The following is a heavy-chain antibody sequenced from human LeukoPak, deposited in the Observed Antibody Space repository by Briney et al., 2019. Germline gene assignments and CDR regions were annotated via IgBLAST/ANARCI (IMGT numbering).Heavy chain of an antibody. CDR1: GFTFSSYA. CDR3: ARDKDALRHYYYYGMDV. Sequence: PGRSLRLSCAASGFTFSSYAMHWVRQAPGKGLEWVAVISYDGSNKYYADSVKGRFTISRDNSKNTLYLQMNSLRAEDTAVYYCARDKDALRHYYYYGMDVWGQGTTVTVSS. V-gene: IGHV3-30-3*01. J-gene: IGHJ6*02. CDR2: ISYDGSNK. D-gene: IGHD2-15*01.